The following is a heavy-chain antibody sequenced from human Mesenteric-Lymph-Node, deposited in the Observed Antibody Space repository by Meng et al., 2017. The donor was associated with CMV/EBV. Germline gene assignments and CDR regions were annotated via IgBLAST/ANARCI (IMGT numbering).Heavy chain of an antibody. J-gene: IGHJ4*02. CDR2: ISGIGGST. D-gene: IGHD3-16*01. Sequence: GGSLRLSCAASGFTFSSYAMNWVRQAPGKGLEWVSAISGIGGSTYYADSVKGRFTISRDNARKSLYLQMNTLRAEDTAVYYCARERLGGVSAFEYWGQGTLVTVSS. CDR1: GFTFSSYA. V-gene: IGHV3-23*01. CDR3: ARERLGGVSAFEY.